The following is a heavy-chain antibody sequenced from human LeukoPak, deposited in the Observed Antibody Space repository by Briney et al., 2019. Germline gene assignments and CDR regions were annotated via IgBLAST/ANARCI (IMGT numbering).Heavy chain of an antibody. CDR3: TRGAGWLIDY. D-gene: IGHD3-16*01. V-gene: IGHV4-59*01. CDR2: IHNSGTS. CDR1: DDSISDYY. J-gene: IGHJ4*02. Sequence: SETLSLTYTVSDDSISDYYRGWIRQPPGKGLEWIGYIHNSGTSTYNLSLKSRVTISADTSKNQFSLKLNSMTTADTAVYYCTRGAGWLIDYWGQGILVTVSS.